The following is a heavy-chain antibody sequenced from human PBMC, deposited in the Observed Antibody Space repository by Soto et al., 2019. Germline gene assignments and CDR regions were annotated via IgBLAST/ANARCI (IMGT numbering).Heavy chain of an antibody. V-gene: IGHV4-39*01. CDR2: IYYSGST. CDR1: GGSISSSSYY. J-gene: IGHJ6*03. D-gene: IGHD6-6*01. CDR3: ARHRPRIAARPPGYYYMDV. Sequence: SETLSLTCTVSGGSISSSSYYWGWIRQPPGKGLEWIGSIYYSGSTYYNPSLKSRVTISADTSKNQFSLKLSSVTAADTAVYYCARHRPRIAARPPGYYYMDVWGKGTTVTVSS.